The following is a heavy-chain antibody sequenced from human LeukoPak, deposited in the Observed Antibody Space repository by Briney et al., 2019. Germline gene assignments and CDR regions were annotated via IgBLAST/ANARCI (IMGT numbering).Heavy chain of an antibody. Sequence: GASVKVSCKASGYSFTDYFIHWGRQAPGQGLEWVGYIKSNSGGTNYAQKFQGRVTMTRDTSIGTAYMEVSSLTSDDTAVYYCARVEGLTATTGDWGQGTLVTVSS. CDR3: ARVEGLTATTGD. V-gene: IGHV1-2*02. CDR1: GYSFTDYF. D-gene: IGHD1-20*01. CDR2: IKSNSGGT. J-gene: IGHJ4*02.